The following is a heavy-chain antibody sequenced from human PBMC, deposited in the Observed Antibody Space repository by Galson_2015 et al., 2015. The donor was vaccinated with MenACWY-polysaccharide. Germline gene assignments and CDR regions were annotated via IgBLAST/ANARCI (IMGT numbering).Heavy chain of an antibody. CDR2: IYYSGST. Sequence: LSLTCTVSGGSISSSSSDWGWIRQPPGKGLEWIGTIYYSGSTYYNPSLKSRVTISVDTSKNRFSLRVASVTAADTAVYYCATLHQGPIGLPPGTLLQEHLWG. CDR1: GGSISSSSSD. CDR3: ATLHQGPIGLPPGTLLQEHL. J-gene: IGHJ6*01. V-gene: IGHV4-39*01.